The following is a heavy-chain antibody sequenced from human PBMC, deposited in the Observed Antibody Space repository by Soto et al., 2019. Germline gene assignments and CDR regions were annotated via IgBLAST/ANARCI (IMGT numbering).Heavy chain of an antibody. D-gene: IGHD3-22*01. CDR2: IIPIFGTA. CDR1: GGTFSSYA. Sequence: QVQLVQSGAEVKKPGSSVKVSCKASGGTFSSYAISWVRQAPGQGLEWMGGIIPIFGTANYAQKFQGRVTITADESTSTAYMELSSLRSKDTAVYYCSRDYYCSSGYYYPYYYYGMDVWGQVTTVTVSS. CDR3: SRDYYCSSGYYYPYYYYGMDV. V-gene: IGHV1-69*01. J-gene: IGHJ6*02.